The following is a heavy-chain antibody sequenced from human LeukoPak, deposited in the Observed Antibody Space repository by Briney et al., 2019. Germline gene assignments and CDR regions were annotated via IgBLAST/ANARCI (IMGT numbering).Heavy chain of an antibody. D-gene: IGHD1-7*01. Sequence: SETLSLTCTVSGYSISSGYFWGWMRQPPGKGLEWIGSIYQSETAHYNPSLKSRVTISVDTSKNQFSLKLSSVTAADTAVYYCARVNYYFDYWGQGTLVTVSS. CDR3: ARVNYYFDY. V-gene: IGHV4-38-2*02. CDR1: GYSISSGYF. CDR2: IYQSETA. J-gene: IGHJ4*02.